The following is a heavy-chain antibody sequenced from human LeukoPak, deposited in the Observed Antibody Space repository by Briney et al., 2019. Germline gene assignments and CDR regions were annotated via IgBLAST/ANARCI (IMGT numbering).Heavy chain of an antibody. CDR3: ARRYYYDSSGYYDH. Sequence: SETLSLTCAVYGGSFSGYYWSWIRQPPGKGLEWIGEINHSGSTNYNPSLKSRVTISVDTSKNQFSLKLSSVPAADTAVYYCARRYYYDSSGYYDHWGQGTLVTVSS. CDR2: INHSGST. CDR1: GGSFSGYY. D-gene: IGHD3-22*01. J-gene: IGHJ5*02. V-gene: IGHV4-34*01.